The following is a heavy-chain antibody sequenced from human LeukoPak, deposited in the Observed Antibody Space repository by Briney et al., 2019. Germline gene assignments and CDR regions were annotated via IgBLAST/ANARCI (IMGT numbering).Heavy chain of an antibody. Sequence: SQTLSLTXTVSGGSISSGSYYWSWIRQPAGKGLEWIGRIYTSGSANYNPSLKSRVTISVDTSKNQFSLKLTSVTAADTAVYYCATQQLVPWFDYWGQGTLVTVSS. D-gene: IGHD6-13*01. CDR3: ATQQLVPWFDY. CDR2: IYTSGSA. V-gene: IGHV4-61*02. J-gene: IGHJ4*02. CDR1: GGSISSGSYY.